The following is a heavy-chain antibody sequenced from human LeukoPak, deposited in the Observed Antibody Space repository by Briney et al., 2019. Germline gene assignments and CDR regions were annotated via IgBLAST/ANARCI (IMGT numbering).Heavy chain of an antibody. CDR1: GFTFSSYG. V-gene: IGHV3-72*01. CDR3: TRDGGDSSNSAFDI. CDR2: IRRGTNSYTT. D-gene: IGHD2-2*01. Sequence: GGSLRLSCAASGFTFSSYGMHWVRQAPGKGLEWVGRIRRGTNSYTTEYAASVRGRFIISRDDSKNSLYLHMNSLKTEDTAVYHCTRDGGDSSNSAFDIWGQGTMVTVSS. J-gene: IGHJ3*02.